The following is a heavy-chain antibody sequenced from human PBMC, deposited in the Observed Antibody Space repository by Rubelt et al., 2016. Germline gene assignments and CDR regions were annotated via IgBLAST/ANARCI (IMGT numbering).Heavy chain of an antibody. V-gene: IGHV4-59*01. D-gene: IGHD3-10*01. CDR3: ARCDYYGSGSYCSPFGY. J-gene: IGHJ4*02. Sequence: KSRVTISVDTSKNQFSLKLSSVTAADTAVYYCARCDYYGSGSYCSPFGYWGQGILVTVSS.